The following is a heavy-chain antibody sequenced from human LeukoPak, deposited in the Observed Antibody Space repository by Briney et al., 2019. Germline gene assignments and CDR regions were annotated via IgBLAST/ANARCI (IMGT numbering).Heavy chain of an antibody. D-gene: IGHD3-3*01. J-gene: IGHJ3*02. CDR1: GFTFSSYG. CDR3: AKDLTIFGVSPDAFDI. V-gene: IGHV3-30*02. Sequence: GGSLRLSCAASGFTFSSYGMHWVRQAPGKGLEWVAFIRYDGSNKYYADSVKGRFTISRDNSKNTLYLQMNSLRAEDTAVYYCAKDLTIFGVSPDAFDIWGQGTMVTVSS. CDR2: IRYDGSNK.